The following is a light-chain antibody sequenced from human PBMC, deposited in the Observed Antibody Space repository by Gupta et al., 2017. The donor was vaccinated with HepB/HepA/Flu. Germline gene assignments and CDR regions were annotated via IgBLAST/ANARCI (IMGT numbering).Light chain of an antibody. CDR1: QSVTY. J-gene: IGKJ4*01. V-gene: IGKV3-20*01. CDR2: GVS. CDR3: QQYGSSIS. Sequence: EIVFTTPPGPLSLSPGERATLSCGASQSVTYLAWYQQKPGQAPRLLIYGVSSRATGIPDRFSGSGSGTDFTLTISRLEPEDFAVYYCQQYGSSISFGGGTKVEIK.